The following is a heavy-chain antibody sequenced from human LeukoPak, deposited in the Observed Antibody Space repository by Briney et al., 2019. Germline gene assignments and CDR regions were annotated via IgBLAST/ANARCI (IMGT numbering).Heavy chain of an antibody. D-gene: IGHD6-19*01. J-gene: IGHJ6*03. CDR1: GFTFSSYS. Sequence: GGSLRLSCAASGFTFSSYSMNWVRQAPGKGLEWVSYISSSRSTIYYADSVKGRFTISRDNAKNSLYLQMNSLRAEDTAVYYCARGDYRGWSGEYYYYMDVWGKGTTVTVSS. V-gene: IGHV3-48*01. CDR3: ARGDYRGWSGEYYYYMDV. CDR2: ISSSRSTI.